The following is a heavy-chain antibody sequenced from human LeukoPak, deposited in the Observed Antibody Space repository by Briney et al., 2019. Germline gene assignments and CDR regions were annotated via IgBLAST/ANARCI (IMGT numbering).Heavy chain of an antibody. CDR3: AKDSRIMITFADY. V-gene: IGHV3-23*01. CDR2: ISGSGGSK. CDR1: GFTVSRYA. D-gene: IGHD3-16*01. J-gene: IGHJ4*02. Sequence: PGGSLRLSCAAYGFTVSRYAMSWVRQAPGKGLEWVSAISGSGGSKYYAHSVKGRFTISRDNSKNTLYLQMNSLRDEDTDVYYCAKDSRIMITFADYWGQGTLVTVSS.